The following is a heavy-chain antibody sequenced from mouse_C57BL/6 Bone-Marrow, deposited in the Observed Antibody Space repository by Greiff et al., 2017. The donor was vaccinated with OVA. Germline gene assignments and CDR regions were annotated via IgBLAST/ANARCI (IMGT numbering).Heavy chain of an antibody. J-gene: IGHJ4*01. Sequence: EVQLQQSGPELVKPGASVKISCKASGYTFTDYYMNWVKQSHGKSLEWIGDINPNNGGTSYNQKFKGKATLTVDKSSSTAYMELRSLTSEDAAVYYYARGGYGMDYWGQGTSVTVSS. CDR2: INPNNGGT. CDR1: GYTFTDYY. V-gene: IGHV1-26*01. CDR3: ARGGYGMDY.